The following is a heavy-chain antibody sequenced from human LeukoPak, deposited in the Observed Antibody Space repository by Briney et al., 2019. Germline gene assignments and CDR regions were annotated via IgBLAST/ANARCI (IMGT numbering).Heavy chain of an antibody. CDR2: IYYRGST. CDR1: GGPISSSTYY. D-gene: IGHD3-3*01. Sequence: SETLSLTCTVSGGPISSSTYYWGRIRQPPGKGLEWIGTIYYRGSTYYNPSLKSRVTISVDTSKNQFSLKLTSVTAADTAVYYCARLGRTYYDFWSGPWGQGTLVTVSS. J-gene: IGHJ5*02. CDR3: ARLGRTYYDFWSGP. V-gene: IGHV4-39*01.